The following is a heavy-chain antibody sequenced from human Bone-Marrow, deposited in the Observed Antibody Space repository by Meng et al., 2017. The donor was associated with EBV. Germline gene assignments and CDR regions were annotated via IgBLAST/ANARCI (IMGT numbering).Heavy chain of an antibody. D-gene: IGHD1-26*01. CDR3: ARDRWELQKAFEY. J-gene: IGHJ4*02. V-gene: IGHV4-4*02. CDR2: IYHSGST. Sequence: GPLQGSGPGLGKPSGTLSLICAVSGGSISSNHWWSWVRQPPGKGLEWIGEIYHSGSTNFNPSLKSRVTLSLDNSKNQFSLKLSSVTAADTAVYYCARDRWELQKAFEYWGQGTLVTVSS. CDR1: GGSISSNHW.